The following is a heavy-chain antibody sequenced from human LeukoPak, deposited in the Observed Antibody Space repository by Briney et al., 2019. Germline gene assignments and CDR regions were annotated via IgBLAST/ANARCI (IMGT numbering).Heavy chain of an antibody. Sequence: SETLPLTCAVYGGSFSGYYWSWIRQPPGKGLEWLGEINHSGSTNYNPSLKSRVTISVDTSKNQFSLKLSSVTAADTAVYYCARGRDYWGQGTLVTVSS. J-gene: IGHJ4*02. CDR1: GGSFSGYY. V-gene: IGHV4-34*01. CDR3: ARGRDY. CDR2: INHSGST.